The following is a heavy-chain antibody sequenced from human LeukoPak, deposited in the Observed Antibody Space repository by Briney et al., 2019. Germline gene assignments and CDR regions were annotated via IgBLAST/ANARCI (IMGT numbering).Heavy chain of an antibody. D-gene: IGHD1-26*01. V-gene: IGHV1-18*01. CDR1: GYTFTSYG. CDR2: ISTYNGHT. J-gene: IGHJ3*02. CDR3: ARGGRWELPRPYAFDI. Sequence: ASVKVSCKASGYTFTSYGISWLRQAPGQGLEWMGWISTYNGHTNYAQKLQGRVTMTTDTSTSTAYMELRDLRSDDTAVYYCARGGRWELPRPYAFDIWGQGTMVTVSS.